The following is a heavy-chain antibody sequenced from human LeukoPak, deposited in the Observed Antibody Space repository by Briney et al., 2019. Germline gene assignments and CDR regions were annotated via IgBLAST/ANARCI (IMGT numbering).Heavy chain of an antibody. V-gene: IGHV1-46*01. D-gene: IGHD4-17*01. CDR2: INPSGGST. CDR3: ARDQSTTVTTVVSWFDP. CDR1: GYTFTSYY. Sequence: ASVKVSCKASGYTFTSYYIHWVRQAPGQGLEWMGIINPSGGSTSYAQKFQDRVTMTRDMSTSTVYMEMSSLRSEDTAVYYCARDQSTTVTTVVSWFDPWGQGTLVTVSS. J-gene: IGHJ5*02.